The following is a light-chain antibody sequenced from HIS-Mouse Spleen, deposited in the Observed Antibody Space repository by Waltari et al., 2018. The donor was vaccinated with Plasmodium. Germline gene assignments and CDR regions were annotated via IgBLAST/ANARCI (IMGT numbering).Light chain of an antibody. CDR1: SSDVGSYNL. J-gene: IGLJ3*02. CDR3: CSYAGSSTNWV. V-gene: IGLV2-23*01. CDR2: EGS. Sequence: QSALTQPASVSGSPGQSITISCTGTSSDVGSYNLVSWYQQHPGKAPKLMIYEGSKRPSGVAKRFSGSKSSNTASLTISGLQAEDEADYYCCSYAGSSTNWVFGGGTKLTVL.